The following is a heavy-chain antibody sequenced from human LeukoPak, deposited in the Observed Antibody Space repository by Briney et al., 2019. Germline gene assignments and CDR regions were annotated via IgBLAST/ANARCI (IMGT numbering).Heavy chain of an antibody. CDR2: IIPIFGTA. CDR1: GCTFSSYA. J-gene: IGHJ5*02. V-gene: IGHV1-69*05. Sequence: GSSVTVSCKASGCTFSSYAISWVRQAPGQGLEWMGGIIPIFGTANYAQKFQGRVTITTDESTSTAYIELSSLRSEDTAVYYCARSSGYPNWFDPWGQGTLVTVSS. CDR3: ARSSGYPNWFDP. D-gene: IGHD3-22*01.